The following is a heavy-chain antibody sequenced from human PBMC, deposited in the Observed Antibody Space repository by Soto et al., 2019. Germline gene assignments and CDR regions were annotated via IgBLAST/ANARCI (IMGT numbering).Heavy chain of an antibody. CDR3: VRSRSGAVADSFDL. J-gene: IGHJ4*02. CDR1: GFTFSRHA. D-gene: IGHD3-10*01. Sequence: GPLRLSCEVSGFTFSRHALHWVRQAPGKGLEWVAVVSKDGSVKYWIESVKGRFTLSRDNSKNTVYLEMNSLRPEDTGVYYCVRSRSGAVADSFDLWGQGTLVTVYS. CDR2: VSKDGSVK. V-gene: IGHV3-30-3*01.